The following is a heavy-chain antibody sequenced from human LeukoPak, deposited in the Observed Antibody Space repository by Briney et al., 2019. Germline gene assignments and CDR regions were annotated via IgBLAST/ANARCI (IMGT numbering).Heavy chain of an antibody. V-gene: IGHV3-7*01. CDR3: AGQWLSPFDY. CDR1: GFTLSGYW. D-gene: IGHD6-19*01. J-gene: IGHJ4*02. Sequence: GGSLRLSCVVSGFTLSGYWMNWVRQAPGKGLEWVANIRQDGSEKYHVDSVKGRFTISRDNAKNSLYLQMNSLTADDTAVYYCAGQWLSPFDYWGQGTPVTVSS. CDR2: IRQDGSEK.